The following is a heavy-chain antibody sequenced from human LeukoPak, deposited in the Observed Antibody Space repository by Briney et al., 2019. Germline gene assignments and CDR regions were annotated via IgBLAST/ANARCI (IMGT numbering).Heavy chain of an antibody. CDR3: ARGTLTYYYGSGDEPDY. D-gene: IGHD3-10*01. CDR1: GGSISSGSYY. J-gene: IGHJ4*02. V-gene: IGHV4-61*02. Sequence: SQTLSLTCTVSGGSISSGSYYWSWIRQPAGKGLEWIGRIYTSGSTNYNPPLKSRVTISVDTSKNRFSLKLSSVTAADTAVYYCARGTLTYYYGSGDEPDYWGQGTLVTVSS. CDR2: IYTSGST.